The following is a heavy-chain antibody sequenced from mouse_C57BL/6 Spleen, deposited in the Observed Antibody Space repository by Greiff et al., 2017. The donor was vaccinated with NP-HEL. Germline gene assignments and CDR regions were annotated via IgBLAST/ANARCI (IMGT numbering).Heavy chain of an antibody. J-gene: IGHJ2*01. D-gene: IGHD2-4*01. CDR1: GYAFTNYL. Sequence: VKLQESGAELVRPGTSVKVSCKASGYAFTNYLIEWVKQRPGQGLEWIGVINPGSGGTNYNEKFKGKATLTADKSSSTAYMQLSSLTSEDSAVYFCARWYDYDGFDYWGQGTTLTVSS. CDR3: ARWYDYDGFDY. CDR2: INPGSGGT. V-gene: IGHV1-54*01.